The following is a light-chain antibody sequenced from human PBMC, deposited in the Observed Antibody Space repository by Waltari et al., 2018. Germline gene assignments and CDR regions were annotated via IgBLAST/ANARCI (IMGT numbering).Light chain of an antibody. J-gene: IGLJ3*02. CDR1: ALPKQY. CDR2: KDS. Sequence: SYELTQPPSVSVSPGQTARITCSGDALPKQYAYWYQQKPGQAPILVIYKDSERPSGIPERFSGSSSGTIVTLTISGVQAEDEADYYCQSADTSGSRWVFGGWTKLTVL. V-gene: IGLV3-25*03. CDR3: QSADTSGSRWV.